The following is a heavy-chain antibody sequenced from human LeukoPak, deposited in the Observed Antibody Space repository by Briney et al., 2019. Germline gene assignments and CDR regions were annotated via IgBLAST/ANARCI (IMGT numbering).Heavy chain of an antibody. Sequence: SETLSLTRTVSGGSISTDDYYWTWIRQHPGKGLEWIGYIYYSGNTYCNPSLKSRVTISVDTSKNQFSLKLSSVTAADTAVYYCAIYYSSWIDHWGQGTLVTVSS. V-gene: IGHV4-31*03. CDR2: IYYSGNT. CDR3: AIYYSSWIDH. D-gene: IGHD6-6*01. J-gene: IGHJ4*02. CDR1: GGSISTDDYY.